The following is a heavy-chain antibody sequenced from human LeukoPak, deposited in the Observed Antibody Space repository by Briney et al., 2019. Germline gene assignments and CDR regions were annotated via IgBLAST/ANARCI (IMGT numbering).Heavy chain of an antibody. J-gene: IGHJ6*04. Sequence: GGSLRLSCAASGFTFSSYEMNWVRQAPGKGLERVSYISSSGSTIYYADSVKGRFTISRDNAKNSLYLQMNSLRAEDTAVYYCARVANYDILTGYFGPRYYYGMDVWGKGTTVTVSS. V-gene: IGHV3-48*03. CDR3: ARVANYDILTGYFGPRYYYGMDV. CDR1: GFTFSSYE. CDR2: ISSSGSTI. D-gene: IGHD3-9*01.